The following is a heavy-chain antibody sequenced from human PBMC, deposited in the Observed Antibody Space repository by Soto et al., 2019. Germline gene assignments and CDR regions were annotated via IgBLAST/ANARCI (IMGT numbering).Heavy chain of an antibody. V-gene: IGHV1-69*01. D-gene: IGHD6-13*01. CDR3: ARGNQYSSSWYTWFDP. J-gene: IGHJ5*02. CDR1: GGALSSYT. CDR2: IIPVFGTV. Sequence: QVQLVQAGAEVQKPGSSVMVSCKASGGALSSYTISWVRQAPGQGFEWLGGIIPVFGTVKSAKRFQGRVTITPDESTGTVYMELSSLRSEDTAVYYCARGNQYSSSWYTWFDPWGQGTLVIVSS.